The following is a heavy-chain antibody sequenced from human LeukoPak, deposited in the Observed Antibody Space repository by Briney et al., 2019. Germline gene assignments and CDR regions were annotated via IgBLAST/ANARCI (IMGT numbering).Heavy chain of an antibody. Sequence: GGSLRLSCAASGFTFSTYWMNWVRQAPGKGLEWVASIKQDGSEKYYVDSVKGRFTISRDNARNSLSLQMTSLRAEDTAVYYCARVGGHWGQGTLVTVSS. V-gene: IGHV3-7*01. D-gene: IGHD3-10*01. J-gene: IGHJ4*02. CDR1: GFTFSTYW. CDR3: ARVGGH. CDR2: IKQDGSEK.